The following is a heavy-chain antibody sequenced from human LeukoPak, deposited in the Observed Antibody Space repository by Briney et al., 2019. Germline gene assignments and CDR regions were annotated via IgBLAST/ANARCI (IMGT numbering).Heavy chain of an antibody. D-gene: IGHD6-6*01. V-gene: IGHV3-7*04. Sequence: RPGGPLRLSCAASGFTFSSFWMSWVRQAPGKGLEWVANVKQDGSEKYYVDSVKGRFTISRDNAENSLYLQMNSLRVEDTAVYYCARGGSSRFEYWGQGTLVTVSS. CDR1: GFTFSSFW. CDR3: ARGGSSRFEY. J-gene: IGHJ4*02. CDR2: VKQDGSEK.